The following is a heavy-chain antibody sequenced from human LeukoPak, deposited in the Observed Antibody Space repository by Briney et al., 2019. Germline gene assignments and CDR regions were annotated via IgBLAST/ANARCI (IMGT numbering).Heavy chain of an antibody. V-gene: IGHV4-39*01. CDR3: ARLWSGYNSSLDY. CDR1: GGSISGSTYH. J-gene: IGHJ4*02. CDR2: IYYTGST. Sequence: AETLSLTCTVSGGSISGSTYHWGWIRQPPGKGLEWVGSIYYTGSTYYNSSLKSRVTMSVDTSKNQLSLKLGSVIATDTAVYYCARLWSGYNSSLDYWGQGTLVTVS. D-gene: IGHD5-24*01.